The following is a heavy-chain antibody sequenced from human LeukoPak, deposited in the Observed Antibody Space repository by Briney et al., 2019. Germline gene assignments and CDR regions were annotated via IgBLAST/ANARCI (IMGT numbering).Heavy chain of an antibody. D-gene: IGHD3-10*01. CDR1: GFTVSSNY. CDR3: ARTMVRGVIIPHY. CDR2: IYSGFST. V-gene: IGHV3-66*01. Sequence: GGSLRLSCAASGFTVSSNYMSWVRQAPGKGLEWVSIIYSGFSTYYADSVKGRFTISRDNSKNTLYLQMNSLRAEDTAVYYCARTMVRGVIIPHYWGQGTLVTVSS. J-gene: IGHJ4*02.